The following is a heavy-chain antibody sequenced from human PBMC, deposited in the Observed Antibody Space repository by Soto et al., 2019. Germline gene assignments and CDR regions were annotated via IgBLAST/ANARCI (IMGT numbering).Heavy chain of an antibody. J-gene: IGHJ3*02. V-gene: IGHV3-33*01. D-gene: IGHD2-2*01. CDR1: GFTFSSYG. CDR2: IWYDGSNK. CDR3: ARADIVVVPAAMEVAISDAFDI. Sequence: PGGSLRLSCAASGFTFSSYGMHWVRQAPGKGLEWVAVIWYDGSNKYYADSVKGRFTISRDNSKNTLYLQMNSLRAEDTAVYYCARADIVVVPAAMEVAISDAFDIWGQGTMVTVS.